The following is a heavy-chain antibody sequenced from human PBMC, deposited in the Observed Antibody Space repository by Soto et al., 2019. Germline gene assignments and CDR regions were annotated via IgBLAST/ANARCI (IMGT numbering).Heavy chain of an antibody. CDR2: IRSKANSYAT. CDR3: TSLLGYSSGWPQN. V-gene: IGHV3-73*01. CDR1: GFTFSGSA. D-gene: IGHD6-19*01. J-gene: IGHJ4*02. Sequence: EVQLVESGGGLVQPGGSLKLSCAASGFTFSGSAMHWVRQASGKGLEWVGRIRSKANSYATAYAASVKGRFTISRDDSKNTAYLQMNSLKNEDTAVDYCTSLLGYSSGWPQNWGQGTLVTVSS.